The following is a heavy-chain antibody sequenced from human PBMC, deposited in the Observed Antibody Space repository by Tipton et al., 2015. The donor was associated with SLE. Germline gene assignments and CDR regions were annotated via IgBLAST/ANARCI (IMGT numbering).Heavy chain of an antibody. CDR1: GASVTSGNYY. CDR2: IYYSGST. D-gene: IGHD4-23*01. CDR3: ARENGDYGGNWLDP. J-gene: IGHJ5*02. Sequence: LRLSCTVSGASVTSGNYYWSWIRQPPGKGLEWIGYIYYSGSTNYNSSLKSRVTISVDTSKKQFSLKLNSVTAADTAVYYCARENGDYGGNWLDPWGQGTLVTVSS. V-gene: IGHV4-61*01.